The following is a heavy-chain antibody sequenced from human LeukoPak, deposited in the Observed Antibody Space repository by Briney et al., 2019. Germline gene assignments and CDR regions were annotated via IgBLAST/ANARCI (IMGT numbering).Heavy chain of an antibody. CDR2: INSNSGAR. CDR3: ARGRGGATTGFDH. D-gene: IGHD1-26*01. Sequence: GASVKVSCKASGYTFSGYCMHWVRQAPGQGLESMGWINSNSGARNYAPKFQGRVTFSRDNSISTAYMELSSLRSDDTAIYYCARGRGGATTGFDHWGQGTLVTVS. CDR1: GYTFSGYC. V-gene: IGHV1-2*02. J-gene: IGHJ4*02.